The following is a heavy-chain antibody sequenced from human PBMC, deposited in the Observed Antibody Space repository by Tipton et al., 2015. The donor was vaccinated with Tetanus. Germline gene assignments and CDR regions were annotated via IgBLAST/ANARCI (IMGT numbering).Heavy chain of an antibody. CDR3: ARDQGGGRVARLNWFGP. J-gene: IGHJ5*02. CDR2: IYYSGST. V-gene: IGHV4-30-4*08. Sequence: TLSLICTVSGGSLRSGDHYWSWIRQPPGKGLEWIGYIYYSGSTFYNPSLKSRVTISVDTSKNQFSLRLSSVTAADTAVYYCARDQGGGRVARLNWFGPWGQGALVTVSS. D-gene: IGHD3-16*01. CDR1: GGSLRSGDHY.